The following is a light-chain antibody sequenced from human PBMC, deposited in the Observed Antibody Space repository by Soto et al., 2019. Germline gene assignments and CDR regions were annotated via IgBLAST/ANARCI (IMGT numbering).Light chain of an antibody. CDR3: QQYGYLVT. J-gene: IGKJ4*01. CDR2: GAS. Sequence: ESLLTLSPATLPLSQGERATLSCRARRSITNIALAWYQPSPGRGHRLLSYGASSRATGIPDRFSGSGSGTDFTLTISRLEPEDFAVYYCQQYGYLVTFGGGTKVDIK. V-gene: IGKV3-20*01. CDR1: RSITNIA.